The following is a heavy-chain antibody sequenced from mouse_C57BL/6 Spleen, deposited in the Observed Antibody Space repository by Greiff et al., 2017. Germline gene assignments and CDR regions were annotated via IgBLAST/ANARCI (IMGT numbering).Heavy chain of an antibody. CDR2: IRSKSNNYAT. V-gene: IGHV10-1*01. J-gene: IGHJ3*01. CDR1: GFSFNTYA. CDR3: VRSTGFAY. Sequence: EVKLVESGGGLVQPKGSLKLSCAASGFSFNTYAMNWVRQAPGKGLDWVARIRSKSNNYATYYADSVKDRFTISRDDSESMLYLQMNNLKTEDTAMYYCVRSTGFAYWGQGTLVTVSA.